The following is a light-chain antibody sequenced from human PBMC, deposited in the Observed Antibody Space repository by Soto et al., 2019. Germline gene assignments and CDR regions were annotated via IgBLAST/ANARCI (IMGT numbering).Light chain of an antibody. V-gene: IGKV3-20*01. CDR1: RVLAAPT. CDR2: GAS. Sequence: TVLTQSPGTLSLSPGERATSPAGPVRVLAAPTFPGTNRNLARLPGSSFFGASSRATGIPDRFSGSGSGTDFTLTISRLEPEDFAVYYCQQSANSPVTFGQGTKLEIK. J-gene: IGKJ2*01. CDR3: QQSANSPVT.